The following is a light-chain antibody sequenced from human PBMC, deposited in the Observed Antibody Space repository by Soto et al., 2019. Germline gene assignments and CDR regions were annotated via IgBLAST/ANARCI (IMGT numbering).Light chain of an antibody. CDR2: DSS. CDR3: QQYEKWPYT. V-gene: IGKV3-15*01. CDR1: QSVVTS. J-gene: IGKJ2*01. Sequence: IVMTQSPATLSASPGETATLSCGASQSVVTSLAWYQQKPGQAPSLLIFDSSSRDTGVPARFGGSGSETEFTLTIYTLQPEDCATYYCQQYEKWPYTFGQGTKLEI.